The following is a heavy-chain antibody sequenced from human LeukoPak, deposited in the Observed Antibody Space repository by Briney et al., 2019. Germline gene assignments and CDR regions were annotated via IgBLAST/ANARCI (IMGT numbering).Heavy chain of an antibody. J-gene: IGHJ4*02. CDR3: SRSQFDY. V-gene: IGHV3-74*03. CDR2: ISGDGTIK. Sequence: GGSLRLSCELSGFPLSGYWIPWVRQAPGNGLVWVSRISGDGTIKTYADFVRGRFTISRDNTKNILYLQMNSLKVEDTATYFCSRSQFDYWGQGVLVTVSP. CDR1: GFPLSGYW.